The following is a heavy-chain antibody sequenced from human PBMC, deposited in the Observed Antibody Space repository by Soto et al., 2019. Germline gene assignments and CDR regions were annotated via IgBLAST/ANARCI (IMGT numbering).Heavy chain of an antibody. V-gene: IGHV4-39*01. CDR2: IYYSGST. D-gene: IGHD3-3*01. J-gene: IGHJ6*02. CDR1: GGSISSSSYY. Sequence: PSETLSLTCTVSGGSISSSSYYLGWIRQPPGKGLEWIGSIYYSGSTYYNPSLKSRVTISVDTSKNQFSLKLSSVTAADTAVYYCARHFFREGHPYYYYYYGMDVWGQGTTVTVSS. CDR3: ARHFFREGHPYYYYYYGMDV.